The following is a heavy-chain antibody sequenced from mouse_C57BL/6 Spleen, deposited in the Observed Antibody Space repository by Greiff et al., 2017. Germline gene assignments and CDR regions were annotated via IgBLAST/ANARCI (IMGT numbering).Heavy chain of an antibody. CDR3: AIEGLTTVVGYFDY. Sequence: QVQLQQSGAELVRPGSSVKLSCKASGYTFTSYWMHWVKQRPIQGLEWIGNIDPSDSETHYNQKFKDKATLTVDKSSSTANMQLSRLTSEDSAVYDCAIEGLTTVVGYFDYWGQGTTLTVSS. CDR2: IDPSDSET. CDR1: GYTFTSYW. J-gene: IGHJ2*01. D-gene: IGHD1-1*01. V-gene: IGHV1-52*01.